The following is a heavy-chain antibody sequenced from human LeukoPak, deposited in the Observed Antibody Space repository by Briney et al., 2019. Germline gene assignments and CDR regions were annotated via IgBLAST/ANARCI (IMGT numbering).Heavy chain of an antibody. Sequence: VKVSCKASEGTFSSYAISWVRQAPGQGLEWMGGIIPIFGTANYAQKFQGRVTITTDESTSTAYMELSSLRSEDTAVYYCARAIYYDILTGYHYNWFDPWGQGTLVTVSS. CDR3: ARAIYYDILTGYHYNWFDP. CDR2: IIPIFGTA. D-gene: IGHD3-9*01. CDR1: EGTFSSYA. V-gene: IGHV1-69*05. J-gene: IGHJ5*02.